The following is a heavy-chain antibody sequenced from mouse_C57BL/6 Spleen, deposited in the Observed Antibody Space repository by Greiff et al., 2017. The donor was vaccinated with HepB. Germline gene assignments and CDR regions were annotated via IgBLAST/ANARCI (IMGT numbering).Heavy chain of an antibody. V-gene: IGHV1-50*01. CDR1: GYTFTSYW. Sequence: VQLKQPGAELVKPGASVKLSCKASGYTFTSYWMQWVKQRPGQGLEWIGEIDPSDSYTNYNQKFKGKATLTVDTSSSTAYMQLSSLTSEDSAVYYCARRRAGDYWGQGTTLTVSS. D-gene: IGHD3-1*01. CDR2: IDPSDSYT. CDR3: ARRRAGDY. J-gene: IGHJ2*01.